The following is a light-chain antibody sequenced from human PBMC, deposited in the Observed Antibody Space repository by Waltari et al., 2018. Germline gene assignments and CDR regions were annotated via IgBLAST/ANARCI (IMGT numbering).Light chain of an antibody. CDR1: QSVSSNY. CDR2: DAS. CDR3: QQYATSPLT. J-gene: IGKJ4*01. Sequence: EIVLTQSPGTLSLSPGERASLSCRASQSVSSNYLAWYQQKPGQTPRLLIYDASSRATGIPDRFSGSGSGTDFTLTISILEPEDFAVFYCQQYATSPLTFGGGTKVEIK. V-gene: IGKV3-20*01.